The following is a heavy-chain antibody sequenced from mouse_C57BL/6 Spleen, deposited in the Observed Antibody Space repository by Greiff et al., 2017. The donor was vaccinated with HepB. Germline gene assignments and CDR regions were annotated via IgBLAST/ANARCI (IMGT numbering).Heavy chain of an antibody. Sequence: VQLQQSGPELVKPGASVKISCKASGYTFTDYYMNWVTQSHGKSLEWIGDINPNNGGTSYNQKFKGKATLTVDKSSSTAYMELRSLTSEDSAVYYWARTTVVATRFAYWGQGTLVTVSA. CDR3: ARTTVVATRFAY. J-gene: IGHJ3*01. D-gene: IGHD1-1*01. CDR1: GYTFTDYY. V-gene: IGHV1-26*01. CDR2: INPNNGGT.